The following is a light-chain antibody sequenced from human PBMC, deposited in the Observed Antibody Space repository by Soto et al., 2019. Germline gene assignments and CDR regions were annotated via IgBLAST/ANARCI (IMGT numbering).Light chain of an antibody. J-gene: IGKJ2*01. CDR2: DRS. CDR3: QHSSNMPFLYT. Sequence: EIVLTQSPVTLSLSPGDRATISCRASQSVGNYLVWFQQKPGQAPHLLIYDRSNMATDIPARFSGSGSGTDFTLTITSLEPEDFAVYYCQHSSNMPFLYTFAQGTKLKIK. CDR1: QSVGNY. V-gene: IGKV3-11*01.